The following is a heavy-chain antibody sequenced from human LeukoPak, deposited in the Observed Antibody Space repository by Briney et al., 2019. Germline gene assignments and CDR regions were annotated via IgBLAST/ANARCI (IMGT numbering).Heavy chain of an antibody. CDR1: GYTFTSYG. CDR2: ISAYNGDT. Sequence: ASVKVSCKASGYTFTSYGVSWVRQAPGQGLEWMGWISAYNGDTNYAQKLQGRVTMTTDTSTSTAYMELRSLRSEDTAVYYCARDFREWLVTHWFDPWGQGTLVTVSS. J-gene: IGHJ5*02. V-gene: IGHV1-18*01. CDR3: ARDFREWLVTHWFDP. D-gene: IGHD6-19*01.